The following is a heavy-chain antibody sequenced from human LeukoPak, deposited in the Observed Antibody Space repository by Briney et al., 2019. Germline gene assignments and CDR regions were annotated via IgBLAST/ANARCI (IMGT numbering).Heavy chain of an antibody. CDR1: GFTFSSYA. V-gene: IGHV3-30-3*01. J-gene: IGHJ4*02. Sequence: GGSLRLSCAASGFTFSSYAMHWVRQAPGKGLEWVAVISYDGSNKYYADSVKGRFTISRDNSKNTLYLQMNSLRAEDTAVYYCAPPELLSDYWGQGTLVTVSS. CDR3: APPELLSDY. CDR2: ISYDGSNK. D-gene: IGHD1-26*01.